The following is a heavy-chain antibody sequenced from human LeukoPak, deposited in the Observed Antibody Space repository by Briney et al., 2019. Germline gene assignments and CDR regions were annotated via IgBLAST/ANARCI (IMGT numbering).Heavy chain of an antibody. J-gene: IGHJ4*02. D-gene: IGHD1-26*01. CDR1: GGTFRSNP. Sequence: GASVKVSCKASGGTFRSNPVSWVRQAPGQGLEWMGQIIPIFGTTNYAQKFQGRLTLTADKSTGTAYMELYSLTSDDTAVYYCARDGPYSGSYYWGQGTLVTVSS. V-gene: IGHV1-69*06. CDR3: ARDGPYSGSYY. CDR2: IIPIFGTT.